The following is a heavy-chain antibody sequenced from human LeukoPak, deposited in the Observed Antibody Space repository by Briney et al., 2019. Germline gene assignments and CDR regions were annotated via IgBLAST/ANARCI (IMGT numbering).Heavy chain of an antibody. V-gene: IGHV3-53*01. CDR2: IDGGGST. D-gene: IGHD3-16*01. J-gene: IGHJ4*02. Sequence: GGSLRLSCAASGFTVSSNYMSLVRQAAGTGLALVSVIDGGGSTYYADSVKGRFTISRDNSKNTLYLQMNSLRAEDTAVYYCAKAPFGGVNPHTRLYYFDYWGQGTLVTVSS. CDR3: AKAPFGGVNPHTRLYYFDY. CDR1: GFTVSSNY.